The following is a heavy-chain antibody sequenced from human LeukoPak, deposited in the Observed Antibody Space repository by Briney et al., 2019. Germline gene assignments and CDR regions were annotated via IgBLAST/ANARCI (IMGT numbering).Heavy chain of an antibody. Sequence: SETLSLTCTVSGGSISSSGYYWSWIRQHPGKGLEWIGYMYYSGSAYYNPSLKSRVSISVDTSKNQFSLKLSSVTAADTAVYYCARVAVTIYGVARSNNWFDPWGQGTLVTVSS. D-gene: IGHD3-3*01. J-gene: IGHJ5*02. CDR2: MYYSGSA. CDR1: GGSISSSGYY. V-gene: IGHV4-31*03. CDR3: ARVAVTIYGVARSNNWFDP.